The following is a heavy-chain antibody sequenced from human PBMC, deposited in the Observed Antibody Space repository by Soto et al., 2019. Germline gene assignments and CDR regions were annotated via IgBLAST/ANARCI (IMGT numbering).Heavy chain of an antibody. D-gene: IGHD6-13*01. Sequence: SVKVSCKASGGTFSSYAISWVRQAPGQGLEWMGGIIPMFGTANYAQKFQGRVXITTDTSSSTAYMELRSLRSDDTAVYYCARGRSSSSSWYHYYYYYGMDVWGQGTTVTVSS. CDR3: ARGRSSSSSWYHYYYYYGMDV. CDR2: IIPMFGTA. V-gene: IGHV1-69*05. CDR1: GGTFSSYA. J-gene: IGHJ6*02.